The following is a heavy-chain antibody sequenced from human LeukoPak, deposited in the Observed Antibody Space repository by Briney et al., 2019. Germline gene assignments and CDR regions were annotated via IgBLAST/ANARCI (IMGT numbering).Heavy chain of an antibody. V-gene: IGHV4-59*01. CDR2: IYYSGST. Sequence: PSETLSLTCTVSGGSISSYYWSWIRQPPGKGLEWIGYIYYSGSTNYNPSLKSRVTISVDTSKNQFSLKLSSATAADTAVYYCARSYDSREVPETFDYWGQGTLVTVSS. CDR1: GGSISSYY. CDR3: ARSYDSREVPETFDY. J-gene: IGHJ4*02. D-gene: IGHD3-22*01.